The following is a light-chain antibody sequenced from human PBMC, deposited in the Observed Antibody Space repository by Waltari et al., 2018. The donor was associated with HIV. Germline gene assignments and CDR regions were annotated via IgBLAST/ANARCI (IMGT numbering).Light chain of an antibody. CDR1: QGVSSN. CDR2: GAS. CDR3: QQYNNWPPWT. Sequence: EIVMTQSPPTLSVSPGERATLSCRASQGVSSNLAWYQQKPGQAPRLLIYGASTRATGIPARFSGSGSGTEFTLTISSLQSEDFAVYYCQQYNNWPPWTFGQGTKVEIK. J-gene: IGKJ1*01. V-gene: IGKV3-15*01.